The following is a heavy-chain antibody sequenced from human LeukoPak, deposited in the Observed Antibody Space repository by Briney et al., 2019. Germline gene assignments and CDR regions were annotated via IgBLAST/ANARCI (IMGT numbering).Heavy chain of an antibody. CDR1: GGSISSSHW. J-gene: IGHJ4*02. V-gene: IGHV4-4*02. D-gene: IGHD1-14*01. CDR3: ARDESGMFDY. CDR2: IYYSGST. Sequence: NPSETLSLTCAVSGGSISSSHWWSWVRQPPGKGLEWIGYIYYSGSTNYNPSLKSRVTISVDTSKNQFSLKLSSVTAADTAVYYCARDESGMFDYWGQGTLVTVSS.